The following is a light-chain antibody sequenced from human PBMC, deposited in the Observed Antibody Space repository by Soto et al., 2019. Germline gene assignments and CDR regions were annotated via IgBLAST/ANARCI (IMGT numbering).Light chain of an antibody. CDR1: SGHSSYA. CDR2: LNSDGSH. Sequence: QPVLTQSPSASASLGASVKLTCTLSSGHSSYAIAWHQQQPEKGPRYLMKLNSDGSHSKGDGIPDRFSGSSSGAERYLTISSLQSEDEADYYCQNWGTGIQFGGGTKLTVL. V-gene: IGLV4-69*01. CDR3: QNWGTGIQ. J-gene: IGLJ2*01.